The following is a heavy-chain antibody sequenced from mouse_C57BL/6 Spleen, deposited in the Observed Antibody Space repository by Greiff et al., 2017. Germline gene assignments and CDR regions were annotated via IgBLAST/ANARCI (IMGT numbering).Heavy chain of an antibody. V-gene: IGHV7-3*01. D-gene: IGHD2-13*01. J-gene: IGHJ1*03. CDR2: IRNKANGYTT. CDR1: AFPVTDSY. CDR3: ARYSDSWYFDA. Sequence: EVQVVASAGSLVHPPRSLRHTSAPSAFPVTDSYVSFFRQPPGKALEWLGFIRNKANGYTTEYSASVKGRFTISRDNSQSILYLQMNALRAEDSATYCCARYSDSWYFDARRTATTVT.